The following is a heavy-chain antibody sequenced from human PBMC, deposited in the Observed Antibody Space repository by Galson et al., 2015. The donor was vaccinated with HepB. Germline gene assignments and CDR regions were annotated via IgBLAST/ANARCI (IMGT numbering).Heavy chain of an antibody. Sequence: SLRLSCAASGFTFSTYTMNWVRQAPGKGLEWVSSISSSSTYIYYTDSVKGRFTISRDNANNSLYLQMNSLRAEDTSVYYCARDRYYDTSGFFSDGFDIWGQGTLVAVSS. V-gene: IGHV3-21*01. J-gene: IGHJ3*02. CDR1: GFTFSTYT. CDR2: ISSSSTYI. CDR3: ARDRYYDTSGFFSDGFDI. D-gene: IGHD3-22*01.